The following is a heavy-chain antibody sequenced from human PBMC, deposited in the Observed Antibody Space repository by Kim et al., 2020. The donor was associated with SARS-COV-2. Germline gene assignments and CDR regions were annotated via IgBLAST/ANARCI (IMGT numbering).Heavy chain of an antibody. V-gene: IGHV5-51*01. CDR2: IYPGDSDT. CDR3: ARAIYGSGSYYNPYYYYGMDV. D-gene: IGHD3-10*01. CDR1: GYSFTSYW. J-gene: IGHJ6*02. Sequence: GESLKISCKGSGYSFTSYWIGWVRQMPGKGLEWMGIIYPGDSDTRYSPSFQGQVTISADKSISTAYLQWSSLKASDTAMYYCARAIYGSGSYYNPYYYYGMDVWGQGTTVTVSS.